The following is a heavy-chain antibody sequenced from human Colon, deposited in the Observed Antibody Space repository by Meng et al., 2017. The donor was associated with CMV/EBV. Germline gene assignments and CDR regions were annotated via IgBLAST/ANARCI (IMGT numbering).Heavy chain of an antibody. CDR3: ARGATGDY. CDR1: GHTFITYN. V-gene: IGHV1-8*03. Sequence: ASVKVSCKASGHTFITYNIDWVRQATGQGLEWMGWMNPNSGNTGYAQKFQGRVTIIRNTSIYTAYMELSSLRSGDTAVYCCARGATGDYWGQGTLVTV. D-gene: IGHD5-12*01. CDR2: MNPNSGNT. J-gene: IGHJ4*02.